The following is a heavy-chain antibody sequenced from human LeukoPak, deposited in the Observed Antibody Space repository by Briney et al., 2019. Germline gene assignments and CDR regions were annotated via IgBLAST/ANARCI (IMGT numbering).Heavy chain of an antibody. CDR3: ARASPAADDY. CDR1: GGSISSGGYY. V-gene: IGHV4-61*02. J-gene: IGHJ4*02. CDR2: IYTSGST. Sequence: SQTRSLTCTVSGGSISSGGYYWSWIRQPAGKGLEWIGRIYTSGSTNYNPSLKSRVTISVDTSKNQFSLKLSSVTAADTAVYYCARASPAADDYWGQGTLVTVSS. D-gene: IGHD2-2*01.